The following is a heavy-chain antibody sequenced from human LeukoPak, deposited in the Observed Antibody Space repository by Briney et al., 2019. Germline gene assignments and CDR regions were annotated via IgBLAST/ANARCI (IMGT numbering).Heavy chain of an antibody. D-gene: IGHD3-10*01. J-gene: IGHJ4*02. CDR3: AKRISAEKLWFGELWEVDY. Sequence: GGSLRLSCAASGFTFSSYAMSWVRQAPGRGLEWVSTLSNSGRTYYVDSVKGRFNISRDNSKNTLYLQMNSLRVEDTAVYYCAKRISAEKLWFGELWEVDYWGQGTLVTVSS. CDR2: LSNSGRT. CDR1: GFTFSSYA. V-gene: IGHV3-23*01.